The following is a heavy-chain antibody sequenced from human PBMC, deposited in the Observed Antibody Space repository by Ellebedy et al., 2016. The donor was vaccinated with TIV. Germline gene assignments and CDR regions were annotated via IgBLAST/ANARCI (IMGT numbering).Heavy chain of an antibody. Sequence: GSLRLXXTVSGGSISSSSYYWGWIRQPPGKGLEWIGSIYYSGSTYYNPSLKSRVTISVDTSKNQFSLKLSSVTAADTAVYYCARSDDYSNYVDYWGQGTLVTVSS. D-gene: IGHD4-11*01. V-gene: IGHV4-39*01. J-gene: IGHJ4*02. CDR2: IYYSGST. CDR3: ARSDDYSNYVDY. CDR1: GGSISSSSYY.